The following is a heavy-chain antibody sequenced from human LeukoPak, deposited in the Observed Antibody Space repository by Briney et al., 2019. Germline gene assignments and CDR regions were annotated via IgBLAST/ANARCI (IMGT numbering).Heavy chain of an antibody. CDR3: ARGRYNWTPHFDY. V-gene: IGHV4-34*01. D-gene: IGHD1-20*01. J-gene: IGHJ4*02. Sequence: PSETLSLTCAVYGGSFSGYYWSWIRQPPGKGLEWIGEINHSGSTNYNPSLKSRVTISVDTSKNQFSLKLSSVTAADTAVYYCARGRYNWTPHFDYWGQGTLVTVSS. CDR1: GGSFSGYY. CDR2: INHSGST.